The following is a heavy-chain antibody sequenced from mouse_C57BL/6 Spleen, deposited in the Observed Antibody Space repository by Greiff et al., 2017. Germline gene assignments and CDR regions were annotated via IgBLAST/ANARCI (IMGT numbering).Heavy chain of an antibody. J-gene: IGHJ2*01. V-gene: IGHV5-17*01. CDR3: AIYYEYDFDY. CDR1: GFTFSDYG. D-gene: IGHD2-4*01. CDR2: ISSGSSTI. Sequence: EVQLQESGGGLVKPGGSLKLSCAASGFTFSDYGMHWVRQAPEKGLEWVAYISSGSSTIYYADTVKGRFTISRDNAKNTLFLQMTSLRSEDTAMYYCAIYYEYDFDYWGQGTTLTVSS.